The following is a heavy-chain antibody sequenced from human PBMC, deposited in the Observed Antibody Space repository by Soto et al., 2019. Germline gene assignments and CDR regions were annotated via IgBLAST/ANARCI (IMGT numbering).Heavy chain of an antibody. J-gene: IGHJ4*02. CDR2: ISSSSTI. CDR3: ARENDPYYDILTGYLQAFDY. D-gene: IGHD3-9*01. CDR1: GFTFSSYS. Sequence: GGSLRLSCAASGFTFSSYSMNWVRQAPGKGLEWVSYISSSSTIYYADSVKGRFTISRDNAKNSLYLQMNSLRAEDTAVYYCARENDPYYDILTGYLQAFDYWGQGTLVTVSS. V-gene: IGHV3-48*01.